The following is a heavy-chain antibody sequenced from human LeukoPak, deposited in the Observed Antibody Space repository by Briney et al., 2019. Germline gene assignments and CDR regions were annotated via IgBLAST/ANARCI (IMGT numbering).Heavy chain of an antibody. V-gene: IGHV1-18*01. CDR2: ISAYNGNT. CDR1: GYTFTSYG. Sequence: ASVKVSCKASGYTFTSYGISWVRQAPGQGLEWMGWISAYNGNTNYAQKLQGRVTMTTDTSTSTAYMELRSLRSDDTAVYYCARSHYYGSGSQTHYFDYWGQGTLVTVSS. D-gene: IGHD3-10*01. CDR3: ARSHYYGSGSQTHYFDY. J-gene: IGHJ4*02.